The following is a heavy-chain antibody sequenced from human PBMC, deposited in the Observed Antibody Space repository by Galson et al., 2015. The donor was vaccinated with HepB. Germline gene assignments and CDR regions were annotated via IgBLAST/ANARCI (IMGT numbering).Heavy chain of an antibody. Sequence: SLRLSCAASGFTFSDYYMSWIRQAPGKGLEWVSCISSSSSYTNYADSVKGRFTISRDNAKNSLYLQMNSLRAEDTAVYYCARGYDFWSGAANFDYWGQGTLVTVSS. CDR1: GFTFSDYY. CDR3: ARGYDFWSGAANFDY. CDR2: ISSSSSYT. J-gene: IGHJ4*02. V-gene: IGHV3-11*06. D-gene: IGHD3-3*01.